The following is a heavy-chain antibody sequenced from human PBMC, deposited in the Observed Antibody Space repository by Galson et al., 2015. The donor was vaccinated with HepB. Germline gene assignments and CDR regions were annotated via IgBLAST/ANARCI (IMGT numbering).Heavy chain of an antibody. CDR2: INAGNGNT. J-gene: IGHJ6*02. CDR3: AREWSLDSSSWYRYYYYYGMAV. D-gene: IGHD6-13*01. V-gene: IGHV1-3*01. CDR1: GYTFTSYA. Sequence: SVKVSCKASGYTFTSYAMHWVRQAPGQRLEWMGWINAGNGNTKYSQKFQGRVTITRDTSASTAYMELSSLRSEDTAVYYCAREWSLDSSSWYRYYYYYGMAVWGQETTVTVSS.